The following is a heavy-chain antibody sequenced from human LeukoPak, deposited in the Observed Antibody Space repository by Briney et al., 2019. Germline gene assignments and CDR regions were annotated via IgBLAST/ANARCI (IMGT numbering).Heavy chain of an antibody. Sequence: GESLRISCKGSGYSFNTYWIGWVGQMPGKGLEWMGIIYPGDSDTRYSPSFQGQVTISADKSISTAYLQWTSLKASDTAMYYCARPTSYYYESSNFYLEYWGQGTLVTVSS. CDR2: IYPGDSDT. CDR1: GYSFNTYW. D-gene: IGHD3-22*01. CDR3: ARPTSYYYESSNFYLEY. V-gene: IGHV5-51*01. J-gene: IGHJ4*02.